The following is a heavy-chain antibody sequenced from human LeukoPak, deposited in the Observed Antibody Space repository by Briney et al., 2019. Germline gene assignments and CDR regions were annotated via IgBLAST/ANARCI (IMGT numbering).Heavy chain of an antibody. Sequence: SVKVSCKASGGTFTSYANSWVRQAHGQGLEWMGGIIPIFGTANYAQKFQGRVTITADESTSTAYMELSSLRSEDTAVYYCARDSPSRGDYGGNSDYWGQGTLVTVSS. CDR3: ARDSPSRGDYGGNSDY. CDR2: IIPIFGTA. D-gene: IGHD4-23*01. V-gene: IGHV1-69*13. CDR1: GGTFTSYA. J-gene: IGHJ4*02.